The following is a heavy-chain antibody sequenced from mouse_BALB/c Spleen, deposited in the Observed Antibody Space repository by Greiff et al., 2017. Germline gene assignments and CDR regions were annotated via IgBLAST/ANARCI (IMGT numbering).Heavy chain of an antibody. Sequence: VKVVESGPGLVQPSQSLSITCTVSGFSLTSYGVHWVRQSPGKGLEWLGVIWSGGSTDYNAAFISRLSISKDNSKSQVFFKMNSLQANDTAIYYCARKGGIHYYGYDWFAYWGQGTLVTVSA. CDR1: GFSLTSYG. D-gene: IGHD1-2*01. CDR3: ARKGGIHYYGYDWFAY. CDR2: IWSGGST. J-gene: IGHJ3*01. V-gene: IGHV2-2*02.